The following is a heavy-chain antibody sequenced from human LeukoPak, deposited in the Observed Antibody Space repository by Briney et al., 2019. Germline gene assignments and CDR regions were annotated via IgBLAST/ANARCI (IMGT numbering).Heavy chain of an antibody. J-gene: IGHJ4*02. D-gene: IGHD2-2*02. CDR1: GFTFSSYA. CDR3: ANRIVVVPAAIGSY. CDR2: ISGSGGST. Sequence: SGGSLRLSCAASGFTFSSYAMSWVRQAPGKGLEWVSAISGSGGSTYYADSVKGRFTISRDNSKNTLYLQMNSLRAEDTAVYYCANRIVVVPAAIGSYWGQGTLVTVSS. V-gene: IGHV3-23*01.